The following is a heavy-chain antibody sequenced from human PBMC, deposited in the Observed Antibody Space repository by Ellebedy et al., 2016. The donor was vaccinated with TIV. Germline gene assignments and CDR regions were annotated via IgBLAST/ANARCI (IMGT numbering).Heavy chain of an antibody. Sequence: SGPTLVKPTQTLTLTCTFSGFSLSTSAMCVSWIRQPPGKALEWLARIAWDDDKYYSTSLKTRLTISKGTSKNQVVLTMTNMDPVDTATYYCARSTSKRYGMDVWGQGTTVTVSS. CDR1: GFSLSTSAMC. CDR2: IAWDDDK. V-gene: IGHV2-70*11. D-gene: IGHD6-13*01. J-gene: IGHJ6*02. CDR3: ARSTSKRYGMDV.